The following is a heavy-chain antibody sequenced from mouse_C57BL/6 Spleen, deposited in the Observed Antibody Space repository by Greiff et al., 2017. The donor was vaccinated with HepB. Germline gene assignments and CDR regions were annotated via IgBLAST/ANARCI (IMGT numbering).Heavy chain of an antibody. Sequence: VQLQQSGAELVRPGSSVKLSCKASGYTFTSYWMHWVKQRPIQGLEWIGNIDTSDSETHYNQKFKDKATLTVDKSSSTAYMQLSSLTSEDSAVYYCASRPLDSSGYWYAMDYWGQGTSVTVSS. CDR1: GYTFTSYW. J-gene: IGHJ4*01. D-gene: IGHD3-2*02. V-gene: IGHV1-52*01. CDR2: IDTSDSET. CDR3: ASRPLDSSGYWYAMDY.